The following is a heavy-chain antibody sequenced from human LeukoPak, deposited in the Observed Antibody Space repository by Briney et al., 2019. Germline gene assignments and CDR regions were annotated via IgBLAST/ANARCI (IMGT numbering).Heavy chain of an antibody. CDR3: ARGDYGGNVFEY. D-gene: IGHD4-23*01. Sequence: SETLSLTCSVSGDSMSDDFWSWLRQPAGKGLEWIGRISTRGSTNYSPSLKSRLTMSVDTSKKHFSLRLSSVTAADTAVYYCARGDYGGNVFEYWGQGTLVTVSS. CDR1: GDSMSDDF. J-gene: IGHJ4*02. V-gene: IGHV4-4*07. CDR2: ISTRGST.